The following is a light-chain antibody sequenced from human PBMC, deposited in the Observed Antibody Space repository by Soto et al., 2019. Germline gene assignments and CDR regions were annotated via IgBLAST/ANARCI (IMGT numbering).Light chain of an antibody. CDR1: QSVSSSS. CDR3: QQSGESLT. CDR2: AAS. Sequence: EIVLTQSPGTLSLSPGERATLSCRASQSVSSSSLAWYQQKPGQAPRLLIYAASSRATGIPDRFSGSGSGTDFTLTISGLEPEDLAVYYCQQSGESLTFGGGTKVDIK. V-gene: IGKV3-20*01. J-gene: IGKJ4*01.